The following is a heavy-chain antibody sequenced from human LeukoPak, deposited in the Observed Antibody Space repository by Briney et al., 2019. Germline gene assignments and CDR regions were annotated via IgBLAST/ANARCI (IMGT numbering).Heavy chain of an antibody. CDR1: GDSISRSRDY. Sequence: SETLSLTCIVSGDSISRSRDYWGWIRQPPGRGLEWIGSFSYRGSTYYNPSLKSRVTISVDTSKNQFSLHLNSVTAADTAVYYCARDLWVVRGVIITEGLRYFDYWGQGTLVTVSS. V-gene: IGHV4-39*07. CDR3: ARDLWVVRGVIITEGLRYFDY. D-gene: IGHD3-10*01. CDR2: FSYRGST. J-gene: IGHJ4*02.